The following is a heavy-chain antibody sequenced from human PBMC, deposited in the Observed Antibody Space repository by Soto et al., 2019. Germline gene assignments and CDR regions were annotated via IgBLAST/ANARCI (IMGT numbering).Heavy chain of an antibody. D-gene: IGHD3-10*01. V-gene: IGHV3-23*01. CDR3: ADPAVWFGELAPLDY. Sequence: PEGSLRLSCAASGFTLSSYARSWVRQAPGKGLEWVAAISASGGSTYYADSVKGRFTISRDNSNNTLYLQMNSLIAEDTAVDYCADPAVWFGELAPLDYWGQGTLVTVSS. J-gene: IGHJ4*02. CDR1: GFTLSSYA. CDR2: ISASGGST.